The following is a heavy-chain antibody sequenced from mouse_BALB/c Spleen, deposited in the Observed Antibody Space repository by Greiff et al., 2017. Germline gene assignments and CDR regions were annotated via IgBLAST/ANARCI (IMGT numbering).Heavy chain of an antibody. Sequence: QVQLQQSGAELARPGASVKLSCKASGYTFTSYWMQWVKQRPGQGLEWIGAIYPGDGDTRYTQKFKGKATLTADKSSSTAYMQLSSLASEDSAVYYCASSYGYVSHYFDYWGQGTTLTVSS. D-gene: IGHD1-2*01. V-gene: IGHV1-87*01. CDR2: IYPGDGDT. CDR3: ASSYGYVSHYFDY. CDR1: GYTFTSYW. J-gene: IGHJ2*01.